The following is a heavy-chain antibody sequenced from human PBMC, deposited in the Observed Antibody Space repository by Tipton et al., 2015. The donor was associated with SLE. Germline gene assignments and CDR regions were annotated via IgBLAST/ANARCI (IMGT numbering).Heavy chain of an antibody. CDR3: ARGPGFCSSTSCYYYYYYGMDV. CDR2: IYYSGST. Sequence: LRLSCTVSGDSISSFYWSWIRRPPGKGLEWIGYIYYSGSTNYNPSLKSRVTISVDTSKNQFSLKLSSVTAADTAIYYCARGPGFCSSTSCYYYYYYGMDVWGQGTTVTVSS. V-gene: IGHV4-59*12. J-gene: IGHJ6*02. CDR1: GDSISSFY. D-gene: IGHD2-2*01.